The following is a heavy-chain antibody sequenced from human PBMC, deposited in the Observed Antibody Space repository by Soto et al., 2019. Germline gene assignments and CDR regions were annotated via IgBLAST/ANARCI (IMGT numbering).Heavy chain of an antibody. D-gene: IGHD3-10*01. J-gene: IGHJ4*02. CDR2: FTNYGAT. Sequence: PGGSLRLSCAASGFTFSSYAMSWVRQAPGRGLEWVSTFTNYGATFYADSVKGRFTISRDNSKNTLYLQMNSLRAEDTALYYCAREFASGSPIHDYSALGTLVTGSS. V-gene: IGHV3-23*01. CDR1: GFTFSSYA. CDR3: AREFASGSPIHDY.